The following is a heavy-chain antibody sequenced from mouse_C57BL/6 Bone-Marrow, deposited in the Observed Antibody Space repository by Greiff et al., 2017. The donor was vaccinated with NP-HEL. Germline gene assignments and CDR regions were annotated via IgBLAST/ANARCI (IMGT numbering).Heavy chain of an antibody. Sequence: QVQLQQSGAELVRPGASVTLSCKASGYTFTDYEMHWVKQTPVHGLEWIGAIDPETGSTNYNEKFKSKATLTVDKSSSTAYMQLSSLTSEDSAVYYCAREGLRRRRAWFAYWGQGTLVTVSA. CDR3: AREGLRRRRAWFAY. CDR1: GYTFTDYE. CDR2: IDPETGST. J-gene: IGHJ3*01. V-gene: IGHV1-15*01. D-gene: IGHD2-2*01.